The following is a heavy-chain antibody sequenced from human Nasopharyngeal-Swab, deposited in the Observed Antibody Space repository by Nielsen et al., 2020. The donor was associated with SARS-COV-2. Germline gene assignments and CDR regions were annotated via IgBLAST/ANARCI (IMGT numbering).Heavy chain of an antibody. D-gene: IGHD5-18*01. V-gene: IGHV1-46*01. J-gene: IGHJ6*03. CDR3: AGGGEYSYGFHTRRSYYMDV. CDR1: GYTFTSYY. Sequence: ASVKVSCKASGYTFTSYYMHWVRQAPGQGLEWMGIINPSGGSTSYAQKFQGRVTMTRDTSTSTVYMELSSLRSEDTAVYYCAGGGEYSYGFHTRRSYYMDVWGKGTTVTVSS. CDR2: INPSGGST.